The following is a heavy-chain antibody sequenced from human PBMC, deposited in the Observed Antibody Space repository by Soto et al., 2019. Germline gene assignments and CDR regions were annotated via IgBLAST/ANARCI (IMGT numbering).Heavy chain of an antibody. Sequence: EVQLLESGGNLVQPGGSLRLSCAASGFSFSSYAMTWVRQAPGKGLEWVSVVSGSGASTYYADSVQGRFTISRDNSKNTLYLQRNSLRDEDTAVYYGAKRVDGERYIDVWGKGPTVTVCS. V-gene: IGHV3-23*01. CDR1: GFSFSSYA. CDR2: VSGSGAST. CDR3: AKRVDGERYIDV. J-gene: IGHJ6*03. D-gene: IGHD1-26*01.